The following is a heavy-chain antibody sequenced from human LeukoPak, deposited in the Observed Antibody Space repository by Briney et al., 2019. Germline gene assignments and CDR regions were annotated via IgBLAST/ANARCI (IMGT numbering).Heavy chain of an antibody. J-gene: IGHJ4*02. CDR1: GFTFSSYA. Sequence: PGGSLRLSCAASGFTFSSYAMSWVRQAPGKGLEWVSVMTRTGTTYYADSVKGRFTISRDNSKNTLYLQMNSLRAEDTAVYSCAKDAVAPGSGGDYSDYWGQGTLVTVSS. CDR3: AKDAVAPGSGGDYSDY. V-gene: IGHV3-23*01. CDR2: MTRTGTT. D-gene: IGHD3-10*01.